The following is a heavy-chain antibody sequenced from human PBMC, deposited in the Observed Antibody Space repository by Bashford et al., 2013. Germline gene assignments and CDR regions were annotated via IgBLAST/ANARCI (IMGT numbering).Heavy chain of an antibody. D-gene: IGHD3-3*01. Sequence: VRQAPGKGLEWVSAISGSGGSTYYADSVKGRFTISRDNSKNTLYLQMNSLRAEDTAVYYCASSLTGDYDFWSGYYRLMHYFDYWGQGALVTVSS. CDR3: ASSLTGDYDFWSGYYRLMHYFDY. CDR2: ISGSGGST. V-gene: IGHV3-23*01. J-gene: IGHJ4*02.